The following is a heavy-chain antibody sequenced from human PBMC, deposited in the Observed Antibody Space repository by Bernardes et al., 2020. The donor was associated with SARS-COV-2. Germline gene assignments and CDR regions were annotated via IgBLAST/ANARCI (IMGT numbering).Heavy chain of an antibody. Sequence: SETLSLTCAVSGYSISSGYYWGWIRQPPGKVLEWIGSIYHSGSTYYNPSLQSRVTISVDTSKNQFSLKLSSVTAADTAVYYCARVIAVRPGWTESPTGKWFEAWSQGTLVNVSA. CDR2: IYHSGST. J-gene: IGHJ5*02. D-gene: IGHD6-6*01. CDR1: GYSISSGYY. CDR3: ARVIAVRPGWTESPTGKWFEA. V-gene: IGHV4-38-2*01.